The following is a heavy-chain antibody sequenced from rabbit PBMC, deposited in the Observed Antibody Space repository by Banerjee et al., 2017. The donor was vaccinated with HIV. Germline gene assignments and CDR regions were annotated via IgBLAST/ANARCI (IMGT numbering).Heavy chain of an antibody. CDR2: IAGSSSGFI. V-gene: IGHV1S40*01. Sequence: QSLEESGGDLVKPGASLTLTCTASGFSFSSNDYMCWVRQAPGKGLEWISCIAGSSSGFIYSATWAKGRLTCSKISSTTVTLQMTSLTVADTATYFCARDTGSSFSSYGMDLWGPAPSSPS. J-gene: IGHJ6*01. CDR3: ARDTGSSFSSYGMDL. D-gene: IGHD8-1*01. CDR1: GFSFSSNDY.